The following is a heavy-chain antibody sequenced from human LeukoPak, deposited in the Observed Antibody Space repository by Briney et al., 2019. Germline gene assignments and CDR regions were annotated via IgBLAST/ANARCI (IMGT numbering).Heavy chain of an antibody. CDR2: INPNSGGT. CDR3: ATDLRGSSAFDI. D-gene: IGHD3-10*01. Sequence: ASVKVSCKPSGYTFTGYHIHWVRQAPGQGLEWMGWINPNSGGTNYAQKFQGRVTMTRDTSISTAYMELSSLRSEDTAVYYCATDLRGSSAFDIWGQGTMVTVSS. CDR1: GYTFTGYH. V-gene: IGHV1-2*02. J-gene: IGHJ3*02.